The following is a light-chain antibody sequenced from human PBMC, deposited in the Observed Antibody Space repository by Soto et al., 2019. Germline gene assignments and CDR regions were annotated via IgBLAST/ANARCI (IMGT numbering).Light chain of an antibody. Sequence: QSVLTQPASVSGSPGQSITISCTGTSSDVGGYDYVSWYQQHPGEPPRLIIYEVTNRPSGVSSRFSASKSCNTASLTISGLRTEDEANYYCNSYTDTSARVFGGGTKVTVL. J-gene: IGLJ3*02. CDR3: NSYTDTSARV. V-gene: IGLV2-14*03. CDR2: EVT. CDR1: SSDVGGYDY.